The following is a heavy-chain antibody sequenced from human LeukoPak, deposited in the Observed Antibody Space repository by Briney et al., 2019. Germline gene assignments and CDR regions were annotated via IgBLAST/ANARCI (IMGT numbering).Heavy chain of an antibody. Sequence: SETLSLTCTVSGGSISSYYWSWIRQPPGKGLEWIGYIYYSGSTNYNPSLKSRVTISVDTSKNQFSLKLSSVTAADTAVYYCARLIVGATKNWFDPWGQGTLVTVSS. CDR1: GGSISSYY. CDR2: IYYSGST. V-gene: IGHV4-59*01. CDR3: ARLIVGATKNWFDP. D-gene: IGHD1-26*01. J-gene: IGHJ5*02.